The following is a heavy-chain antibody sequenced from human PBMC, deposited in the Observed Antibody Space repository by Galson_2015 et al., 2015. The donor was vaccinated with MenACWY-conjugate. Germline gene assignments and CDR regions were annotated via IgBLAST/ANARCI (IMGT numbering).Heavy chain of an antibody. CDR2: INPGDSDT. Sequence: QSGAEVKKPGESLKISCKGSGYSFTSYYIGWVRQMPGKGLEWMGIINPGDSDTRYSPSFQGQVTMPADKSISTVYLQWSSLKASDTAMYYCARSYYSDTSGPPGGYWGQGTLVTVSS. J-gene: IGHJ4*02. CDR3: ARSYYSDTSGPPGGY. V-gene: IGHV5-51*01. D-gene: IGHD3-22*01. CDR1: GYSFTSYY.